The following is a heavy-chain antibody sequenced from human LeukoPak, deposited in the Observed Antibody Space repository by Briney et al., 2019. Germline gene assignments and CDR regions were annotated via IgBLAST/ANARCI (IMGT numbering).Heavy chain of an antibody. Sequence: GGSLRLSCAASGFIFSGKSMMWVRQAPGKGLEWVAYINTSGGTTSYADSVRGRFTISRDNGKSSMSLQMNSLRAEDTAVYYCAKDREGLSSGYDLEYFDYWGQGTLVTVSS. CDR1: GFIFSGKS. J-gene: IGHJ4*02. V-gene: IGHV3-48*04. D-gene: IGHD5-12*01. CDR3: AKDREGLSSGYDLEYFDY. CDR2: INTSGGTT.